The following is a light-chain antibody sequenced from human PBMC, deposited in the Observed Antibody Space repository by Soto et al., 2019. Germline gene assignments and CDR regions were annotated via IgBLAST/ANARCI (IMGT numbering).Light chain of an antibody. CDR3: KESYSLRLT. V-gene: IGKV1-39*01. J-gene: IGKJ3*01. CDR2: GAS. CDR1: QRIDFY. Sequence: DIQMTQSPSSLSASVGDRVTITCRASQRIDFYLNWYQQRPGKAPNLLIYGASSLQSGVPSRFSGSGSGTDFTLPISSLHPEVFATYYCKESYSLRLTFGPGTTVDVK.